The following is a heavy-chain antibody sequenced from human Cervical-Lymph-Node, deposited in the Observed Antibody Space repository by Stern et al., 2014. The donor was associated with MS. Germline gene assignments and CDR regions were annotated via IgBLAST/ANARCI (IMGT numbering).Heavy chain of an antibody. D-gene: IGHD4-17*01. J-gene: IGHJ4*02. CDR3: AREYGDGNYFDF. Sequence: VQLLESGPGLVKPSETLSLTCTVSGGSISSYYWSWIRQPPGKGLEWIGYVYSSGSTNYSPSLKSRVTISVDTSKNQFSLKLRSVSAADTAVYYCAREYGDGNYFDFWGQGTLVTVSS. CDR2: VYSSGST. CDR1: GGSISSYY. V-gene: IGHV4-59*01.